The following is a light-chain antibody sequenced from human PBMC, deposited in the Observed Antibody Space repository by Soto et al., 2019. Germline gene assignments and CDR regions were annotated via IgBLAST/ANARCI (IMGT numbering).Light chain of an antibody. CDR1: QSVRSSF. V-gene: IGKV3-20*01. CDR2: GAT. CDR3: QQYDSTPLYT. Sequence: EIVLTQSPGTLSLSPGERATLSCRASQSVRSSFLAWYRQKPGQAPRLLIYGATSRATGIPDRFSGSGSGTDFTLTISRLEPEDFAVYYCQQYDSTPLYTFGQGTKREIK. J-gene: IGKJ2*01.